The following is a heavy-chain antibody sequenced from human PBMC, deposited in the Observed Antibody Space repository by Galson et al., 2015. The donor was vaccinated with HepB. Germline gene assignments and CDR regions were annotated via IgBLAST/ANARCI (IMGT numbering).Heavy chain of an antibody. CDR2: ISSSSSYI. CDR3: ARGAGMGSSWYDMD. V-gene: IGHV3-21*01. J-gene: IGHJ4*02. D-gene: IGHD6-13*01. Sequence: SLRLSCAASGFTFSSYSMNWVRQAPGKGLEWVSSISSSSSYIYYADSVKGRFTISRDNAKNSLYLQMNSLRAEDTAVYYCARGAGMGSSWYDMDWGQGTLVTVSS. CDR1: GFTFSSYS.